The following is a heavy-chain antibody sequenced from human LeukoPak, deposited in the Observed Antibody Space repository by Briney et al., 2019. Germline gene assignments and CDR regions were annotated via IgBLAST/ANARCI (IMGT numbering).Heavy chain of an antibody. CDR1: GFTFSSYS. CDR3: ARFQIAVAGIDY. Sequence: GGSLRLSCAASGFTFSSYSMNWVRQAPGKGLEWVSSIGSSSSYIYYADSVKGRFTISRDNAKNSLYLQMNSLRAEDTAVYYCARFQIAVAGIDYWGQGTLVTVSS. CDR2: IGSSSSYI. V-gene: IGHV3-21*01. D-gene: IGHD6-19*01. J-gene: IGHJ4*02.